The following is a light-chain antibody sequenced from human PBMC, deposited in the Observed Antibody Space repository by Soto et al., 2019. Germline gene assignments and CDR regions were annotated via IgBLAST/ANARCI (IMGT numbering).Light chain of an antibody. CDR3: QQYYSFPPA. CDR1: QTISTY. Sequence: DIQMTQSPSPLSASVGDRVTITCRASQTISTYLNWYQQKPGKAPELLIYAASTLQSGVPSRFSGSGSGTDFTLTISCLQSEDFATYYCQQYYSFPPAFGQGTKVDIK. CDR2: AAS. V-gene: IGKV1-39*01. J-gene: IGKJ1*01.